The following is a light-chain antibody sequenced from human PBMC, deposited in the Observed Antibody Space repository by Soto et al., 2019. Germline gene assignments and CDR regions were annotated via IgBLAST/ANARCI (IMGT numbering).Light chain of an antibody. CDR1: QSVSSSY. V-gene: IGKV3-20*01. CDR2: DAS. J-gene: IGKJ2*01. CDR3: QQFGSSLYT. Sequence: EIVLTQSPGTLSLSPGERATLSCRASQSVSSSYLAWYQQKPGQAPRLLIYDASSRATGIPDRCSGSGSGTDFTLTTSRLEPEDFPVYYCQQFGSSLYTFGQGTKLEIK.